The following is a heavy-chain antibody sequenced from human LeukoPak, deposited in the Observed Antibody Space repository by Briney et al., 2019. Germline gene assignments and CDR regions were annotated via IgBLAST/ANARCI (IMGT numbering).Heavy chain of an antibody. V-gene: IGHV3-23*01. CDR1: GFTFSSYG. D-gene: IGHD3-22*01. CDR2: ISGSGGST. CDR3: ARFPLYYYDSSGYFDY. Sequence: GGSLRLSCAASGFTFSSYGMSWVRQAPGKGLEWVSAISGSGGSTYYADSVKGRFTISRDNAKNSLYLQMNSLRAEDTAVYYCARFPLYYYDSSGYFDYWGQGTLVTVSS. J-gene: IGHJ4*02.